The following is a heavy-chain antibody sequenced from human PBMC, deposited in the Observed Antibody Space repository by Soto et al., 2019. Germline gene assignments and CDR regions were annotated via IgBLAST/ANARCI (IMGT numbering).Heavy chain of an antibody. CDR3: VRGGHGSGSYLGSS. CDR2: IRQDGGAQ. CDR1: GFTFTTYW. J-gene: IGHJ5*02. D-gene: IGHD3-10*01. Sequence: GGSLRLSYVASGFTFTTYWMSWRRQAPGKGLQWVANIRQDGGAQYYVDSVKGRFTISRDNAKNSVYLQMDSLRVEDTAVYYCVRGGHGSGSYLGSSWGQGILVTVSS. V-gene: IGHV3-7*03.